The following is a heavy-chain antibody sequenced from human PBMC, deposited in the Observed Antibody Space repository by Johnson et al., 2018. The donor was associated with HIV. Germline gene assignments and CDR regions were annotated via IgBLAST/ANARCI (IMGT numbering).Heavy chain of an antibody. V-gene: IGHV3-20*04. J-gene: IGHJ3*02. CDR2: ISWNGGKT. CDR3: ARSGLWRGDQGAFDI. CDR1: GFTFDDYG. D-gene: IGHD3-16*01. Sequence: VQLVESGGGVVRPGGSLRLSCAASGFTFDDYGISWVRQAPGKGLEWVSGISWNGGKTAYVDSVKGRFTFSRDNGKNSLYLHMNSLRAEDTALYYCARSGLWRGDQGAFDIWGQGTMVTVSS.